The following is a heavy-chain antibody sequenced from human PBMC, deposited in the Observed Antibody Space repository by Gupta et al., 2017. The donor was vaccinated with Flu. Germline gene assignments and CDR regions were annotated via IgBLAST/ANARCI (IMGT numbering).Heavy chain of an antibody. J-gene: IGHJ6*03. D-gene: IGHD3-16*01. CDR2: ISSSGGAV. V-gene: IGHV3-11*01. CDR3: ARDRRDLVGGYYYYYMDV. Sequence: VQLVQSGGDLVKPGGSLKLSGVATGFACTDYVLSWIRTAPGKGPGCVSYISSSGGAVYYADSVKGRFTVSRDNAKNSLFLQMGSLRDDDTATYYCARDRRDLVGGYYYYYMDVWGEGATVTVSS. CDR1: GFACTDYV.